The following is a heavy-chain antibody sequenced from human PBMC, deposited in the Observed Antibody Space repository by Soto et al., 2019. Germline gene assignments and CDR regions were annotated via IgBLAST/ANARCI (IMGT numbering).Heavy chain of an antibody. CDR3: AKGTGSYYTPFDY. V-gene: IGHV3-23*01. D-gene: IGHD1-26*01. J-gene: IGHJ4*02. Sequence: EAQLLESGGGLVQPGGSLRLSCAASGFTFSSYAMSWFRQAPGKGLEWVSAISGSGGSTYYADSVKGQFTISRDKSKNTLYLQMNSLRAEDTAVYYCAKGTGSYYTPFDYWGQGTLVTVSS. CDR1: GFTFSSYA. CDR2: ISGSGGST.